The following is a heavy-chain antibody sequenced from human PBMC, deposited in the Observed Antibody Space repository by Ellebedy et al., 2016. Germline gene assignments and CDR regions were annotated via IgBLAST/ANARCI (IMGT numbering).Heavy chain of an antibody. D-gene: IGHD2-15*01. CDR3: ARVGYCSGGSCSTSFLYYYGMDV. V-gene: IGHV4-34*01. CDR1: GGSFSGYY. CDR2: INHSGST. Sequence: SETLSLXXAVYGGSFSGYYWNWIRQPPGKGLEWIGEINHSGSTNYNPSLKSRVTISLDTSKNQFSLTLRSVTAADTAVYYCARVGYCSGGSCSTSFLYYYGMDVWGQGTTVTVSS. J-gene: IGHJ6*02.